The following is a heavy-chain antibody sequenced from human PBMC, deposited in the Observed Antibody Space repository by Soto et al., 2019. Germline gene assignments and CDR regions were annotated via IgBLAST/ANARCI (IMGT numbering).Heavy chain of an antibody. Sequence: GGSLRLSCAASGFTFDDYTMHWVRQAPGKGLEWVSLISWDGGSTYYADSVKGRFTISRDNSKDSLYLQMNSLRTEDTALYYCAKDISKEYSPDFSHYYYGMDVWGQGTTVTVSS. D-gene: IGHD6-6*01. CDR1: GFTFDDYT. CDR3: AKDISKEYSPDFSHYYYGMDV. J-gene: IGHJ6*02. V-gene: IGHV3-43*01. CDR2: ISWDGGST.